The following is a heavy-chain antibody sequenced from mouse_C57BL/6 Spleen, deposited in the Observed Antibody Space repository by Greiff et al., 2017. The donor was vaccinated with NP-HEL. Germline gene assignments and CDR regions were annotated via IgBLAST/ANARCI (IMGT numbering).Heavy chain of an antibody. CDR1: GYTFTSYW. J-gene: IGHJ4*01. D-gene: IGHD1-1*01. CDR3: SYGSSLYAMDY. Sequence: QVQLQQPGAELVKPGASVKLSCKASGYTFTSYWMQWVKQRPGQGLEWIGEIDPSDSYTNYNQKFKGKATLTVDTSSSTAYMQLSSLTSEDSAVYYCSYGSSLYAMDYWGQGTSVTVSS. V-gene: IGHV1-50*01. CDR2: IDPSDSYT.